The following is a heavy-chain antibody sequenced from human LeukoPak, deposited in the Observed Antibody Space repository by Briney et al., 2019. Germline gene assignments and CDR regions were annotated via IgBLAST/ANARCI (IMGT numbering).Heavy chain of an antibody. CDR3: AREAHLLDRNYYGMDI. CDR2: IYTSGST. V-gene: IGHV4-61*02. J-gene: IGHJ6*02. D-gene: IGHD3/OR15-3a*01. Sequence: SETLSLTCTVSGGSISSGSYYWSWIRQPAGKGLEWIGRIYTSGSTNYNPSLKSRVTISVDTSKNQFSLKLSSVTAADTAVYYCAREAHLLDRNYYGMDIWGQGTTVTVSS. CDR1: GGSISSGSYY.